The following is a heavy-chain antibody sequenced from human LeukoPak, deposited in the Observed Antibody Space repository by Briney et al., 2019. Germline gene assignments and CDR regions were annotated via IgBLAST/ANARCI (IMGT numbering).Heavy chain of an antibody. CDR3: ARDYPTARNYYGSGRIDY. CDR1: GFTFSSYA. Sequence: PGGSLRLSCAASGFTFSSYAMHWVRQAPGKGLEWVAVISYDGSNKYYADSVKGRFTISRDNSKNTLYLQMNSLRAEDTAVYYCARDYPTARNYYGSGRIDYWGQGTLVTVSS. CDR2: ISYDGSNK. J-gene: IGHJ4*02. V-gene: IGHV3-30-3*01. D-gene: IGHD3-10*01.